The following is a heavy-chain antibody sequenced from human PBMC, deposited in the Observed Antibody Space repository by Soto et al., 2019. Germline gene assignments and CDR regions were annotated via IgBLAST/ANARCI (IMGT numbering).Heavy chain of an antibody. CDR1: GLTLGNYA. CDR3: AKSGNGWWRGLDS. D-gene: IGHD6-19*01. Sequence: EVQLLESGGGLMQRGGSLRLSCAASGLTLGNYALSWVRLAPGKGLEWVSAINYNGENTFYLDSVRGRFTISRDNSRDTLFLQMNSLRDEDTAVYYCAKSGNGWWRGLDSWGQGTLVTVSS. J-gene: IGHJ5*01. V-gene: IGHV3-23*01. CDR2: INYNGENT.